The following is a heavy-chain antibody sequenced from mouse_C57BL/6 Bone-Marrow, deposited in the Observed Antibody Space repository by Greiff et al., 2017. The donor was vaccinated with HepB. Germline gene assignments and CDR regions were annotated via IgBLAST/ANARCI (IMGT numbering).Heavy chain of an antibody. V-gene: IGHV1-39*01. CDR1: GYSFTDYN. Sequence: VQLQQSGPELVKPGASVKISCKASGYSFTDYNMNWVKQSNGKSLEWIGVINPNYGTTSYNQKFKGKATLTVDQSSSTAYMQLNSLTSEDSAVFYCARSFYYGSFYAMDYWGQGTSVTVSS. J-gene: IGHJ4*01. CDR2: INPNYGTT. D-gene: IGHD1-1*01. CDR3: ARSFYYGSFYAMDY.